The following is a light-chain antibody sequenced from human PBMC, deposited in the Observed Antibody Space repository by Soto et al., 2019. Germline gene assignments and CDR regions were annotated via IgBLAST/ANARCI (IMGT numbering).Light chain of an antibody. CDR3: LQLSGWPWT. V-gene: IGKV3-11*01. CDR2: DAS. CDR1: QSVSSY. Sequence: EIVLTQSPATLSLSPGERATLSCRASQSVSSYLAWYQQKPGQAPRLLIYDASNRATDIPARFSGSGSGTDFTLTISSLEPEDFAVYYCLQLSGWPWTFGQGTRVEIK. J-gene: IGKJ1*01.